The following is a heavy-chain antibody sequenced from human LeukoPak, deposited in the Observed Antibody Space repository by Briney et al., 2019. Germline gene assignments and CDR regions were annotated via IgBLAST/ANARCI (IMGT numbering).Heavy chain of an antibody. D-gene: IGHD6-19*01. J-gene: IGHJ4*02. CDR3: ARGRIAVAGTKNYFDY. CDR1: GGSISSYY. V-gene: IGHV4-59*01. CDR2: IYYSGST. Sequence: SETLSLTCTVSGGSISSYYWSWVRQPPGKGLEWIGDIYYSGSTNYNPSLKSRVTISVDTSKNQFSLKLSSVTAADTAVYYCARGRIAVAGTKNYFDYWGQGTLVTVSS.